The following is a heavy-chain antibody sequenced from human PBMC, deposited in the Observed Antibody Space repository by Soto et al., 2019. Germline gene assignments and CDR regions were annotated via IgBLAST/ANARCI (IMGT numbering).Heavy chain of an antibody. CDR1: GYTFTSYG. J-gene: IGHJ4*02. V-gene: IGHV1-18*01. D-gene: IGHD4-17*01. Sequence: GASVKVSCKASGYTFTSYGISWVRQAPGQGLEWMGWISAYNGNTNYAQKLQGRVTMTTDTSTSTAYMELRSLRSDDTAVYYCASRDYGDYGTLKFDYWGQGTLVTVSS. CDR3: ASRDYGDYGTLKFDY. CDR2: ISAYNGNT.